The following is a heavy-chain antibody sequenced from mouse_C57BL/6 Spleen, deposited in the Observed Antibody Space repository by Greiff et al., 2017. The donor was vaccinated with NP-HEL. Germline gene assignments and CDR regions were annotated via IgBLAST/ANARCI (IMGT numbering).Heavy chain of an antibody. Sequence: VQLKESGGGLVQPGGSLSLSCAASGFTFTDYYMSWVRQPPGKALEWLGFIRNKANGYTTEYSASVKGRFTIARDNSQSILYLQMNALRAEDSATNYCARYLYYYGSSPTYFDYWGQGTTLTVSS. CDR3: ARYLYYYGSSPTYFDY. CDR1: GFTFTDYY. V-gene: IGHV7-3*01. J-gene: IGHJ2*01. CDR2: IRNKANGYTT. D-gene: IGHD1-1*01.